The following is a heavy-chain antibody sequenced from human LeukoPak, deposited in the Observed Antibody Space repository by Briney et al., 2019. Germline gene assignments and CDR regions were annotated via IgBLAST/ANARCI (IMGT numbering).Heavy chain of an antibody. CDR3: AKDWGYTTMVSYYFDY. J-gene: IGHJ4*02. Sequence: GGSLRLSCAASGFTFSGYGMHWVRQAPDKGLEWVAVIWYDGNNKYYAESVKGRFTISRGNSKNTLYLQMNSLRAEDTAVYYCAKDWGYTTMVSYYFDYWGQGALVTVSS. CDR1: GFTFSGYG. D-gene: IGHD5-18*01. CDR2: IWYDGNNK. V-gene: IGHV3-33*06.